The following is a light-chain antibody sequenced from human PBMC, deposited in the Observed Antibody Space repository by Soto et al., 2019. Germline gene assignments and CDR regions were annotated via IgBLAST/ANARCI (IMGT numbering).Light chain of an antibody. CDR3: QQYNKWPWT. CDR2: GES. V-gene: IGKV3-15*01. J-gene: IGKJ1*01. CDR1: QSVSSN. Sequence: EIVLTQSPATLSLSPGEIATLSCSASQSVSSNLAWYQQKPGQAPRLLIYGESTRATGIPARFSGSGSGTEFTLTISSLQSEDFAVYHCQQYNKWPWTFGRGTKVDIK.